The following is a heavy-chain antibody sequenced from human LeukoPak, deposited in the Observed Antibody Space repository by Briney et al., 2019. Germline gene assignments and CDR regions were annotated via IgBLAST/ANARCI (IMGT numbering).Heavy chain of an antibody. J-gene: IGHJ4*02. D-gene: IGHD2-2*01. CDR2: IRYDGSNK. CDR1: GFTFSSYA. V-gene: IGHV3-30*02. Sequence: GGSLRLSCAASGFTFSSYAMHWVRQAPGKGLEWVAFIRYDGSNKYYADSVKGRFTISRDNSKNTLYLQMSSLRAEDTAVYYCAKIEVHCSSTSCWDYWGQGTLVTVSS. CDR3: AKIEVHCSSTSCWDY.